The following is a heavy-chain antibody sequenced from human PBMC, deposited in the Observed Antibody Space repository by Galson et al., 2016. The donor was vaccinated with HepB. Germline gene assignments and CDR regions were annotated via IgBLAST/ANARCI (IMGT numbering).Heavy chain of an antibody. CDR2: ISYDGSNK. CDR3: AKEVGRIAAAGRYYYYGMDV. Sequence: SLRLSCAASGFTFSSYGKHWVRQAPGKGLEWVAVISYDGSNKFYADSLKGRVTIARDNSKNTLYLQMNSLRAEDTAVYYCAKEVGRIAAAGRYYYYGMDVWGRGTTVTVSS. V-gene: IGHV3-30*18. J-gene: IGHJ6*04. CDR1: GFTFSSYG. D-gene: IGHD6-13*01.